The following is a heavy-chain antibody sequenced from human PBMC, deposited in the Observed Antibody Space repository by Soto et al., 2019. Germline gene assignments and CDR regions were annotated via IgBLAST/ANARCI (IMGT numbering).Heavy chain of an antibody. V-gene: IGHV3-53*01. CDR3: ARDPPGIAASGGGG. Sequence: EVQLVESGGGLIQPGGSLRLSCAASGFSVSNNYMRWVRQAPGKGLEWVSLIYSGGSTHYADSVKGRFTIARYNSKNTLYLQMNSLRVEDTAVYYSARDPPGIAASGGGGWGQGTLVTVSS. CDR1: GFSVSNNY. D-gene: IGHD6-13*01. J-gene: IGHJ4*02. CDR2: IYSGGST.